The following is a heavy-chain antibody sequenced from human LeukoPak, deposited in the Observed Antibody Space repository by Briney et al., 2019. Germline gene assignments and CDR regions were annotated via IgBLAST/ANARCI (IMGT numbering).Heavy chain of an antibody. CDR3: ARAGSSWYYYYYMDV. D-gene: IGHD6-13*01. J-gene: IGHJ6*03. V-gene: IGHV4-59*12. CDR1: GGSISSYY. CDR2: IYYSGST. Sequence: SETLSLTCTVSGGSISSYYWSWIRQPPGKGLEWIGYIYYSGSTNYNPSLKSRVTISVDTSKNQFSLKLSSVTAADTAVYYCARAGSSWYYYYYMDVWGKGTTVTVSS.